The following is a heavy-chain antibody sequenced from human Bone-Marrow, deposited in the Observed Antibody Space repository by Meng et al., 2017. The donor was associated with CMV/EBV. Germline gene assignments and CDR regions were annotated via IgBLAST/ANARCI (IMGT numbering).Heavy chain of an antibody. J-gene: IGHJ3*01. D-gene: IGHD2/OR15-2a*01. CDR2: ICGRCATI. V-gene: IGHV3-48*02. CDR3: ARESDYFDAFDV. CDR1: GFTFSNYN. Sequence: GGSLRLSGKASGFTFSNYNMHWVRQAPGKGLEWVSYICGRCATIYYADSVKGRFTVSRDNAKNSLYLQMNSLRDEDTAVYFCARESDYFDAFDVWGQGTTVTVSS.